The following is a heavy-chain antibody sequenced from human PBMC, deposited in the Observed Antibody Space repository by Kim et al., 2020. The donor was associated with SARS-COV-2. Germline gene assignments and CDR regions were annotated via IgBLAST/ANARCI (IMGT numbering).Heavy chain of an antibody. J-gene: IGHJ3*02. Sequence: AAVKVSCKASGYRFNTYTMHWVRQAPGQSLEWMGCIHSSNGDTKYSQKFQGRVTINRDTSATVAYMGLSSRRSEDTAVYYCATVIGSGSYYNAFDIWGPGTMVTASS. CDR3: ATVIGSGSYYNAFDI. V-gene: IGHV1-3*01. D-gene: IGHD3-10*01. CDR1: GYRFNTYT. CDR2: IHSSNGDT.